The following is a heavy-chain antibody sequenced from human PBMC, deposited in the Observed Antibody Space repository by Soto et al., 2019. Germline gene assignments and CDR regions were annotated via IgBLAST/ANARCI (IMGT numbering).Heavy chain of an antibody. V-gene: IGHV4-34*01. Sequence: SETLALTCTVSGDSISPYCGSWIRQPPGKGLEWIGEINHSGSTNYNPSLKSRVTISVDTSKNQFSLKLSSVTAADTAVYYCAREGYGSGSQLYYYYGMDVWGQGTTVTVSS. CDR2: INHSGST. CDR1: GDSISPYC. D-gene: IGHD3-10*01. CDR3: AREGYGSGSQLYYYYGMDV. J-gene: IGHJ6*02.